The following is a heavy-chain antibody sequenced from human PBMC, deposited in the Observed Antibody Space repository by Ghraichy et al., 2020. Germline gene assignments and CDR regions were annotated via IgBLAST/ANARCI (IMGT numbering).Heavy chain of an antibody. Sequence: SETLSLTCTVSGGSISSGGYYWSWIRQHPGKGLEWIGYIYYSGSTYYNPSLKSRVTISVDTSKNQFSLKLSSVTAADTAVYYCARDLGAALPSYYMDVWGKGTTVTVSS. CDR1: GGSISSGGYY. CDR3: ARDLGAALPSYYMDV. D-gene: IGHD1-26*01. J-gene: IGHJ6*03. V-gene: IGHV4-31*03. CDR2: IYYSGST.